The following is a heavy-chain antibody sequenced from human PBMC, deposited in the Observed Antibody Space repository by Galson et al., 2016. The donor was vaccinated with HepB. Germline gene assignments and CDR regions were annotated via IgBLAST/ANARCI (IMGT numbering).Heavy chain of an antibody. Sequence: SVKVSCKASGYTFSDYGISWVRQAPGQGLEWMGWISAYNGNTNYAQKLQGRVSMTTDISTSTAYMDLRSLRSEDTAVYYCARERDRGRFSECSRPGFDPWGQGTLVTVSS. J-gene: IGHJ5*02. V-gene: IGHV1-18*01. CDR1: GYTFSDYG. CDR2: ISAYNGNT. D-gene: IGHD3-3*01. CDR3: ARERDRGRFSECSRPGFDP.